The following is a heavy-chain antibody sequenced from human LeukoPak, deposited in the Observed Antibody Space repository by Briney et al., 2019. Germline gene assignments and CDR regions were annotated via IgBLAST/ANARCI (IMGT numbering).Heavy chain of an antibody. Sequence: GGSLRLSCAASGFTFSSYSMNWVRQAPGKGLEWVSSISSSSSYIYYADSVKGRFTISRDNAKNSLYLQMNSLRAEDTAVYYCARETAAQYYYGSGCFDYWGQGTLVTVSS. CDR1: GFTFSSYS. V-gene: IGHV3-21*01. J-gene: IGHJ4*02. D-gene: IGHD3-10*01. CDR2: ISSSSSYI. CDR3: ARETAAQYYYGSGCFDY.